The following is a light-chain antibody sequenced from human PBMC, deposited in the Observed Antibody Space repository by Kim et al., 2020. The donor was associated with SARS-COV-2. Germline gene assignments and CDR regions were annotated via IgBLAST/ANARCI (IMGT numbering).Light chain of an antibody. CDR3: QQSYITPFT. Sequence: ASVGDRVTITCRTTQSISSHVKWYQQKPGRAPKLLIPAASTLQGGVPSRFSGSGSETDFTLTISSLQPEDFATYFCQQSYITPFTFGPGTKVDIK. J-gene: IGKJ3*01. V-gene: IGKV1-39*01. CDR1: QSISSH. CDR2: AAS.